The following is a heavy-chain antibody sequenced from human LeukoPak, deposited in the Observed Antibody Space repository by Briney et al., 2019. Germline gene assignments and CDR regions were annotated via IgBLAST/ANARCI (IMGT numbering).Heavy chain of an antibody. D-gene: IGHD3-10*01. CDR1: GGSISSGDYY. J-gene: IGHJ4*02. V-gene: IGHV4-30-2*01. CDR2: IYHSGST. CDR3: ARHSPADSRSYPLDY. Sequence: PSETLSLTCTVSGGSISSGDYYWTWIRQPPGKGLEWIGYIYHSGSTYYNPSLKSRVTISVDRSKNQFSLKLSSVTAADTAVYYCARHSPADSRSYPLDYWGQGTLVTVSS.